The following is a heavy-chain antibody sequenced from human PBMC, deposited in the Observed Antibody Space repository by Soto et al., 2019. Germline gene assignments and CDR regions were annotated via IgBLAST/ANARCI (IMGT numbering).Heavy chain of an antibody. CDR2: INPMGGST. Sequence: ASVKVSCKASGYTFINYYIHWVRQAPGQGLEWMAIINPMGGSTDYAQEFQGRVTLTSDTSTSTVYMELSSLRFEDTALFYCARDLAAGDLWGQGTLVTVP. J-gene: IGHJ5*02. CDR3: ARDLAAGDL. D-gene: IGHD6-13*01. V-gene: IGHV1-46*01. CDR1: GYTFINYY.